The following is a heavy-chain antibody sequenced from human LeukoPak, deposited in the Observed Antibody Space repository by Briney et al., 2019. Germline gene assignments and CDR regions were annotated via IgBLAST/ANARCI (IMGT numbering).Heavy chain of an antibody. D-gene: IGHD1-26*01. CDR3: ARGDRQWELPDYFDY. V-gene: IGHV3-7*05. CDR2: IKQDGSEK. J-gene: IGHJ4*02. Sequence: PGGSLRLSCAVSGFTFSSYVMSWVRQAPGEGLEWVANIKQDGSEKYYVDSVKGRFTISRDNAKNSLYLQMNSLRAEDTAVYYCARGDRQWELPDYFDYWGQGTLVTVSS. CDR1: GFTFSSYV.